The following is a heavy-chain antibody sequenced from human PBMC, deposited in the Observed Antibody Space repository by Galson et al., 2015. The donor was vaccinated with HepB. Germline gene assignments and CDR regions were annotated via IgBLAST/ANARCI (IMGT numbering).Heavy chain of an antibody. CDR3: ATGAAAGKGGGYFDY. D-gene: IGHD6-13*01. CDR1: GYTFTNYY. Sequence: VKVSCKVSGYTFTNYYMHWVQQAPGKGLEWMGLVDTEDGETIYAEKFQGRVTITADTSTDTAYMELSSLRSEDTAVYYCATGAAAGKGGGYFDYWGQGTLVTVSS. CDR2: VDTEDGET. V-gene: IGHV1-69-2*01. J-gene: IGHJ4*02.